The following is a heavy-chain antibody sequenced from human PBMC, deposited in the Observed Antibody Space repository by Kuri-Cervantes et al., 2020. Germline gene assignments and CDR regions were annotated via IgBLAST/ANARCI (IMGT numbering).Heavy chain of an antibody. CDR3: AREGGSGDQWLPGLTQNYGMDV. CDR1: GYTLTELS. Sequence: ASVKVSCKVSGYTLTELSMHWVRQAPGKGLEWMGGFDPEDGETIYAQKFQGRVTMTRDTSISTAYMELSRLRSDDTAVYYCAREGGSGDQWLPGLTQNYGMDVWGQGTTVTVSS. D-gene: IGHD3-22*01. J-gene: IGHJ6*02. CDR2: FDPEDGET. V-gene: IGHV1-24*01.